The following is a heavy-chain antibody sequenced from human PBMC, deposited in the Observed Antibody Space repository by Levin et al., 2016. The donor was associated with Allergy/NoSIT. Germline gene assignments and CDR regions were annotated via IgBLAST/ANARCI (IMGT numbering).Heavy chain of an antibody. Sequence: GESLKISCAASGFTFSNYAMNWVRQAPGKGLEWVSFINSGGTTYYADSVKGRFTISRDNSKNTLYLQMNSLRVEDTALYYCAKGYGMDVWGQGTTVIVS. CDR1: GFTFSNYA. CDR3: AKGYGMDV. V-gene: IGHV3-23*01. D-gene: IGHD1-14*01. J-gene: IGHJ6*02. CDR2: INSGGTT.